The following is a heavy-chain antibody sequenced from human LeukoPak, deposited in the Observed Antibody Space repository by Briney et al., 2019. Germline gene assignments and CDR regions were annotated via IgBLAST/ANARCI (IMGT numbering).Heavy chain of an antibody. CDR1: GYTFTSYG. CDR2: ISAYNGNT. D-gene: IGHD3-3*01. Sequence: ASVKVSCKASGYTFTSYGISWVRQAPGQRLEWMGWISAYNGNTNYAQKLQGRVTMTTDTSTSTAYMELRSLRSDDTAVYYCARDQAYYDFWSGYPPFDYWGQGTLVTVSS. CDR3: ARDQAYYDFWSGYPPFDY. J-gene: IGHJ4*02. V-gene: IGHV1-18*01.